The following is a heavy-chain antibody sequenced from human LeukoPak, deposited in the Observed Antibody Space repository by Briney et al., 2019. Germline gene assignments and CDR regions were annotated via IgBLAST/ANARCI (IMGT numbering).Heavy chain of an antibody. CDR1: GGTINDYA. V-gene: IGHV1-69*06. Sequence: SVKVSCKPSGGTINDYAVYWVRQAPGQGLEWMARIIPLFGTVNYAQNFQDRLTLSADKSTNTAHMELSSLRFDDTAIYYCATPPPGYSFSNHYYYMDACGRGTTVTVSS. J-gene: IGHJ6*03. D-gene: IGHD1-1*01. CDR3: ATPPPGYSFSNHYYYMDA. CDR2: IIPLFGTV.